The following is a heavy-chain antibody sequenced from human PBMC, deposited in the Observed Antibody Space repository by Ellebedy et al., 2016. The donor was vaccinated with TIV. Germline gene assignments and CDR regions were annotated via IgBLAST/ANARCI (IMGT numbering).Heavy chain of an antibody. J-gene: IGHJ2*01. CDR2: IYYSGST. D-gene: IGHD3-16*02. CDR1: GGSISSYY. Sequence: MPSETLSLTCTVSGGSISSYYWSWIRQPPGKGLEWIGSIYYSGSTNYNPSLKSRVTISVDASNNQFSLKLSSVTAADTAGYYCARDRGLTFGGVIVYWYFDLWGRGTLVTVSS. CDR3: ARDRGLTFGGVIVYWYFDL. V-gene: IGHV4-59*01.